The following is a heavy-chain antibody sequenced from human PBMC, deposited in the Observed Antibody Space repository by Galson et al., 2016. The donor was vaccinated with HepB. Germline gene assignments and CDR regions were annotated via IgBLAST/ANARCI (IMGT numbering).Heavy chain of an antibody. J-gene: IGHJ3*01. Sequence: SLRLSCAASGLTFSSYEMSWDRQGPGKGLEWVSYIGRSGSPIYYADSVQGRFTISRDNAKNSLDLQMNSLRAEDTAVYYCARDVVGAAFDSWGQGTMVTVSS. CDR2: IGRSGSPI. D-gene: IGHD2-15*01. CDR3: ARDVVGAAFDS. CDR1: GLTFSSYE. V-gene: IGHV3-48*03.